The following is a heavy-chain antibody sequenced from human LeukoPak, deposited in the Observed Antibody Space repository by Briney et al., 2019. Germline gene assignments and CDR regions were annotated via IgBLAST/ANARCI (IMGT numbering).Heavy chain of an antibody. V-gene: IGHV3-23*01. J-gene: IGHJ4*02. D-gene: IGHD1-14*01. CDR1: GFTFSSYA. CDR2: ISGSSGRT. CDR3: AKPARTDYTDY. Sequence: PGGSLRLSCAASGFTFSSYAMNWVRQAPGRGLEWVSAISGSSGRTYYADFVKGRFTISRDNSKNTLYLQMNSLRAGDTAIYFCAKPARTDYTDYWGQGTLVTVSS.